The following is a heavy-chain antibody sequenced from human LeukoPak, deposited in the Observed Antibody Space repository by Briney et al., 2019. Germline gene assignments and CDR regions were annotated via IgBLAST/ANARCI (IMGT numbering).Heavy chain of an antibody. Sequence: ASVTVSCKASGYTFTSYYMHWVRQAPGQGLEWMGIINPSGGSTSYAQKFQGRVTMTRDTSTSTVYMELSSLRSEDTAVYYCARVGRDGYTFAWFDPWGQGTLVTVSS. V-gene: IGHV1-46*01. J-gene: IGHJ5*02. CDR3: ARVGRDGYTFAWFDP. CDR2: INPSGGST. D-gene: IGHD5-24*01. CDR1: GYTFTSYY.